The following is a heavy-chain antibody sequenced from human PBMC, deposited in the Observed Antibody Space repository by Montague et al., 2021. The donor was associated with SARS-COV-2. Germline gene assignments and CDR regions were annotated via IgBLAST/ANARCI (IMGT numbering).Heavy chain of an antibody. CDR2: ITSFSTT. CDR1: GFSFSDYY. CDR3: ARDAKSIAY. Sequence: SLRLSCAASGFSFSDYYMSWVRQAPGKGLEWVSHITSFSTTYYADSVKGRSTISRDNAKNSLYLQMNSLRAEDTAVYFCARDAKSIAYWGQGTLVSVSS. J-gene: IGHJ4*02. V-gene: IGHV3-11*01.